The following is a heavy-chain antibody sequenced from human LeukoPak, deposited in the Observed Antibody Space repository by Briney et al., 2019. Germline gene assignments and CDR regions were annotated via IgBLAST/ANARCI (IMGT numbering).Heavy chain of an antibody. CDR1: GFTFSSHA. CDR2: ISSSSSTM. V-gene: IGHV3-48*02. D-gene: IGHD3-9*01. J-gene: IGHJ3*02. Sequence: GGSLRLSCAASGFTFSSHAMSWVRQAPGKGLEWVSYISSSSSTMYYADSVKGRFTISRDNAKNSLYLQMNSLRDEDTAVYYCARRKPAFYDILTGWSAFDIWGQGTMVTVSS. CDR3: ARRKPAFYDILTGWSAFDI.